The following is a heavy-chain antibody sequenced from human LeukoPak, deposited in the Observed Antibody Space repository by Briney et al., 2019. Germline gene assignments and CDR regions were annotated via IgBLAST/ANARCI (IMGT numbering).Heavy chain of an antibody. CDR2: ISSSSSYI. V-gene: IGHV3-21*01. CDR3: AREMRGGYRGLGFDP. Sequence: PGGSLRLSCAASGFTFSSYSMNWVRQAPGKGLEWVSSISSSSSYIYYADSVKGRFTISRDNAKNSLYLQMNSLRAEDTAVYYCAREMRGGYRGLGFDPWGQGTLVTVSS. CDR1: GFTFSSYS. J-gene: IGHJ5*02. D-gene: IGHD5-12*01.